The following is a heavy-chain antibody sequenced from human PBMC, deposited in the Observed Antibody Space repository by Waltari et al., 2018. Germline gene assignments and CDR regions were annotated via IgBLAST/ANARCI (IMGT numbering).Heavy chain of an antibody. CDR1: GGSISSYY. CDR2: IYYSGST. V-gene: IGHV4-59*01. Sequence: QVQLQESGPGLVKPSETLSLTCTVSGGSISSYYWSWIRQPPGKGLEWIGYIYYSGSTNYNPSLKSRVTISVDTSKNQFSLKLSSVTAADTAVYYCARDTPLAGFDPWGQGTLVTVSS. J-gene: IGHJ5*02. CDR3: ARDTPLAGFDP.